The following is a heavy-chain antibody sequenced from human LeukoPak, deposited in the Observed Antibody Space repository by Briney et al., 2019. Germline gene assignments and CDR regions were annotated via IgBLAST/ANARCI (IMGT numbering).Heavy chain of an antibody. CDR1: GYTLSNHA. V-gene: IGHV1-69*13. CDR2: IIPIFGTA. Sequence: SVKVSCKGSGYTLSNHAFSWVRQAPGQGLEWMGGIIPIFGTANYAQKFQGRVTITADESTSTAYMELSSLRSEDTAVYYCARKSMGAFDYWGQGTLVTVSS. CDR3: ARKSMGAFDY. J-gene: IGHJ4*02. D-gene: IGHD2-8*01.